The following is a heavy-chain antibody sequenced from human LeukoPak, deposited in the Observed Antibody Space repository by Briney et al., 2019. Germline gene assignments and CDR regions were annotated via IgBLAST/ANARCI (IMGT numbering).Heavy chain of an antibody. V-gene: IGHV3-21*06. D-gene: IGHD2/OR15-2a*01. CDR3: ARITSTSYYFHFMDV. J-gene: IGHJ6*03. Sequence: PGGSLRLSCAASGFTIADYTINWVRQAPGKGLEWVSYISSSTSDIYYADSVKGRFTIFRDNVKNSLFLEMNGLRAEDTAVYYCARITSTSYYFHFMDVWGKGTTVIVSS. CDR2: ISSSTSDI. CDR1: GFTIADYT.